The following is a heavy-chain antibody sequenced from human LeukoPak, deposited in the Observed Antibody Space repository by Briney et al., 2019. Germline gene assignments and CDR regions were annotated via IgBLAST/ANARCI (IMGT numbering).Heavy chain of an antibody. D-gene: IGHD1-1*01. CDR2: IFHSGST. J-gene: IGHJ4*02. CDR3: ARGESGSFDY. CDR1: GGSISSGGYS. V-gene: IGHV4-30-2*01. Sequence: PSETLSLTCDVSGGSISSGGYSWSRIRQPPGKGLEWIGYIFHSGSTYYNPSLKSRVTISVDRSKDQFSLKLSSVTAADTAVYYCARGESGSFDYWGQGTLVTVSS.